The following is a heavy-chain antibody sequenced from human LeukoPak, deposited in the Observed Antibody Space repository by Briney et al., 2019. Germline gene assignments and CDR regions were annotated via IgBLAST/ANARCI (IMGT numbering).Heavy chain of an antibody. J-gene: IGHJ5*02. CDR2: INHSAST. CDR1: GGSFSGYY. CDR3: TRNNWFDP. Sequence: PSETLSLTCAVYGGSFSGYYWSWIRQPPGRGLEWIGEINHSASTTYNPSLKSRVTMSVDTSKNQFSLRLTSVTAADTAVYYCTRNNWFDPWGQGTLVTVSS. V-gene: IGHV4-34*01.